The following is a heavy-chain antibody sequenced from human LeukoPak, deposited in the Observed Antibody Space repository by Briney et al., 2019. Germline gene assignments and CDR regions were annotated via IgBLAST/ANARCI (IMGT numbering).Heavy chain of an antibody. CDR3: ARDLSSSSSLGYYYGMDV. CDR2: ISYDGSNK. V-gene: IGHV3-30-3*01. J-gene: IGHJ6*02. CDR1: GFTFSSYA. D-gene: IGHD6-13*01. Sequence: GGSPRLSCAASGFTFSSYAMHWVRQAPGKGLEWVAVISYDGSNKYHADSVKGRFTISRDNSKNTLYLQMNSLRAEDTAVYYCARDLSSSSSLGYYYGMDVWGQGTTVTVSS.